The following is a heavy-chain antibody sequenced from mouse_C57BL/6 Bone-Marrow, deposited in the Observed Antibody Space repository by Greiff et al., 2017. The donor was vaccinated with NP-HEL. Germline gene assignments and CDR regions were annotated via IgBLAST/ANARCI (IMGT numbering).Heavy chain of an antibody. CDR1: GFTFSSYA. V-gene: IGHV5-4*01. Sequence: EVQGVESGGGLVKPGGSLKLSCAASGFTFSSYAMSWVRQTPEKRLEWVATISDGGSYTYYPDNVKGRFTISRDNAKNNLYLQMSHLKSEDTAMYYCARETSHWGQGTSVTGSS. CDR2: ISDGGSYT. J-gene: IGHJ4*01. CDR3: ARETSH.